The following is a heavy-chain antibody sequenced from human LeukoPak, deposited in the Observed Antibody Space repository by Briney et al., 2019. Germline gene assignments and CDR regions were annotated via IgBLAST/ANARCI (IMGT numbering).Heavy chain of an antibody. CDR2: ISQDGSQK. J-gene: IGHJ5*01. V-gene: IGHV3-7*01. D-gene: IGHD6-19*01. Sequence: GGSLRLSCAASGFSFNKYWMNWVRQAPGKGLEWVATISQDGSQKYLADFVKGRFTISRDNGRNSLYLQMSSLRGDHTAIYYCVRSKVVAEAGKSWFDPWGQGTRVTVTS. CDR1: GFSFNKYW. CDR3: VRSKVVAEAGKSWFDP.